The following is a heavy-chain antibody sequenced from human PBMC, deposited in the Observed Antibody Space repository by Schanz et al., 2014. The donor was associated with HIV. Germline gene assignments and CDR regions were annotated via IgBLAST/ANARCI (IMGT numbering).Heavy chain of an antibody. CDR3: ARDCLGGCPADY. D-gene: IGHD2-15*01. CDR2: IGYDGNNK. J-gene: IGHJ4*02. Sequence: QVPLVESGGGVVQPGTSLRLSCAASGFSFSIFGMHWVRQAPGKGLEWVAIIGYDGNNKYYADSVKGRFTISRDNAKNSLYLQMKGLRDEDTAVYYCARDCLGGCPADYWGQGTLVTVSS. CDR1: GFSFSIFG. V-gene: IGHV3-33*01.